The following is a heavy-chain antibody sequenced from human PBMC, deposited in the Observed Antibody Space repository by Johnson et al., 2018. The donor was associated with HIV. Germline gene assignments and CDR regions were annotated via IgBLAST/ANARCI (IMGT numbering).Heavy chain of an antibody. Sequence: VQLVESGGGVVQPGGSLRLSCAASGFTFRNYAMSWVRQAPGKGLEWVSAISARGGSTNYADSVKGRFTISRDNSKNTLYLQMNSLRAEDTAVYYCAKRGSTMIGGAGAFDIWGQGTMVTVSS. V-gene: IGHV3-23*04. J-gene: IGHJ3*02. CDR1: GFTFRNYA. CDR3: AKRGSTMIGGAGAFDI. CDR2: ISARGGST. D-gene: IGHD3-22*01.